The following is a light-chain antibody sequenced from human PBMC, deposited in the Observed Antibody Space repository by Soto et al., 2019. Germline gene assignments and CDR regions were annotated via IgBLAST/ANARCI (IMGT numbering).Light chain of an antibody. Sequence: QPALTQPGALSGSPALSIAISCTGTSSDIGGYNYVSWYRHHPGKDPKVMIYDVSNRPSGVSDRFSGSKSGNTASLTISGLQAEDEADYYCRSYTTSSTYVLGTGTKVTVL. V-gene: IGLV2-14*03. J-gene: IGLJ1*01. CDR1: SSDIGGYNY. CDR2: DVS. CDR3: RSYTTSSTYV.